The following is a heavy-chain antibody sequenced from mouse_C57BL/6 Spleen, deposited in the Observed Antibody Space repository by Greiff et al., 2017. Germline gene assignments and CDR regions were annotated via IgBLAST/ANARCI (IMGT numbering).Heavy chain of an antibody. J-gene: IGHJ2*01. CDR1: GYTFTSYW. CDR2: IDPSDSYT. D-gene: IGHD1-1*01. Sequence: VQLQQPGAELVKPGASVKLSCKASGYTFTSYWMLWVKQRPGQGLEWIGEIDPSDSYTNYNQKFKGKATLTVDTSSSTAYMQLSSLTSEDSAVYYCARGSSHDYWGQGTTLTVSS. V-gene: IGHV1-50*01. CDR3: ARGSSHDY.